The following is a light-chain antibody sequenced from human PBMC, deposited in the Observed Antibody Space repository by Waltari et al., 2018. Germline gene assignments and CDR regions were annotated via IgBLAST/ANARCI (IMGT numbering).Light chain of an antibody. V-gene: IGLV2-14*01. Sequence: QSALTQPASVSGSPGQSITISCTGTTNDVGAYYYVSWYHQHPGKAPKLIIYEVTYRPSGVSNRFSGSRSGNTASLTISGLQAEDEADYYCNSYTSTSTYVFGTGTKVTVL. CDR1: TNDVGAYYY. CDR2: EVT. J-gene: IGLJ1*01. CDR3: NSYTSTSTYV.